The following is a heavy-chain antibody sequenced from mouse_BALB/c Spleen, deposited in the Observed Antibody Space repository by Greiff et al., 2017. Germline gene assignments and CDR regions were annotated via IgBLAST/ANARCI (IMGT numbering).Heavy chain of an antibody. J-gene: IGHJ4*01. CDR1: GFTFSSYT. CDR2: ISNGGGST. V-gene: IGHV5-12-2*01. Sequence: EVKLMESGGGLVQPGGSLKLSCAASGFTFSSYTMSWVRQTPEKRLEWVAYISNGGGSTYYPDTVKGRFTISRDNAKNTLYLQMSSLKSEDTAMYYCARRYYYGSSYEYYAMDYWGQGTSVTVSS. D-gene: IGHD1-1*01. CDR3: ARRYYYGSSYEYYAMDY.